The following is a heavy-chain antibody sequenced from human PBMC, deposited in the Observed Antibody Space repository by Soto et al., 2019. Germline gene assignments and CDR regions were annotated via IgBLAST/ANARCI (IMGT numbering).Heavy chain of an antibody. V-gene: IGHV4-59*01. Sequence: PFEPQRLSKTVSDGKSGGYVGRWIRQSPGKGLEWIGYIFYTGSTTYNPSLKSRVTISMDTSKNQFSLKLSSLTAADTAVYYCAHSSEHEWFGPCGQGTLVTVSS. CDR1: DGKSGGYV. CDR3: AHSSEHEWFGP. D-gene: IGHD2-15*01. CDR2: IFYTGST. J-gene: IGHJ5*02.